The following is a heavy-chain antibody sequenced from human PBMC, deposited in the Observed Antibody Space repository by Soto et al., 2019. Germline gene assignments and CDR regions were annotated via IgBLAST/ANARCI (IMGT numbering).Heavy chain of an antibody. CDR1: GFTFSSYA. D-gene: IGHD2-15*01. Sequence: QVQLVESGGGVVQPGRSLRLSCAASGFTFSSYAMHWVRQAPGKGLEWVAVISYDGSNKYYADSVKGRFTISRDNSKNTLYLQMNILRAEDTAVYSSPRMASFYCSGGSCYPTYGMDVWGQGTTVTVSS. CDR3: PRMASFYCSGGSCYPTYGMDV. J-gene: IGHJ6*02. V-gene: IGHV3-30-3*01. CDR2: ISYDGSNK.